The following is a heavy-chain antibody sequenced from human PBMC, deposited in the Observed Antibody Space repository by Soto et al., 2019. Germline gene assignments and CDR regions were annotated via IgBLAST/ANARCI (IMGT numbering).Heavy chain of an antibody. Sequence: QVQLVESGGDLVKPGGSLRLSCAASGFTFSDYYMSWIRQAPGKGLEWVSSITSSGSTTYYTDSVKGRFTISRDNAKNSLYLHMNSLRAEDTAVYYCARARYSYGPYYFDYWGQGTLVTVSS. CDR3: ARARYSYGPYYFDY. CDR1: GFTFSDYY. CDR2: ITSSGSTT. V-gene: IGHV3-11*01. D-gene: IGHD5-18*01. J-gene: IGHJ4*02.